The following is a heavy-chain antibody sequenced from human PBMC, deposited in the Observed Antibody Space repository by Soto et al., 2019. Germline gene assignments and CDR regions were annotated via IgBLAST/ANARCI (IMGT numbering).Heavy chain of an antibody. CDR1: GYTFTSYG. J-gene: IGHJ6*02. CDR3: ARHGYCTNGVCFIFYYYYGMDV. CDR2: ISAYNGNT. V-gene: IGHV1-18*01. D-gene: IGHD2-8*01. Sequence: QVPLVQSGAEVKKPGASVKVSCKASGYTFTSYGISWVRQAPGQGLEWMGWISAYNGNTNYAQKLQGRVTMTTDTSTSTAYMELRSLRSDDTAVYYCARHGYCTNGVCFIFYYYYGMDVWGQGTTVTVSS.